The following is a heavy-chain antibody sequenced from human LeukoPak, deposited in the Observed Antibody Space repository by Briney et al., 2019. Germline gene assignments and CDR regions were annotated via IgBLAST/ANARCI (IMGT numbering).Heavy chain of an antibody. CDR2: INPNSGGT. J-gene: IGHJ4*02. CDR1: GYTFTGYY. Sequence: ASVKVSCKASGYTFTGYYMHWVRQAPGQGLEWMGWINPNSGGTNYAQKFQGRVTMTGDTSISTAYMELSRLRSDDTAAYYCARAPPSIAAPRPFDYWGQGTLVTVSS. CDR3: ARAPPSIAAPRPFDY. D-gene: IGHD6-13*01. V-gene: IGHV1-2*02.